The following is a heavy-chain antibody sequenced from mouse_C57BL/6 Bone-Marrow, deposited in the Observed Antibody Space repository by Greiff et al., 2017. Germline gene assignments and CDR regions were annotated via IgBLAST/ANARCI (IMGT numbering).Heavy chain of an antibody. CDR3: ARDYGSSYWYVDV. J-gene: IGHJ1*03. CDR1: GYTFTSYD. V-gene: IGHV1-85*01. Sequence: VMLVESGPELVKPGASVKLSCKASGYTFTSYDINWVKQRPGQGLEWIGWIYPRDGSTKYNEKFKGKATLTVDTSSSTAYMELHSLTSEDSAVYFCARDYGSSYWYVDVWGTGTTVTVSS. CDR2: IYPRDGST. D-gene: IGHD1-1*01.